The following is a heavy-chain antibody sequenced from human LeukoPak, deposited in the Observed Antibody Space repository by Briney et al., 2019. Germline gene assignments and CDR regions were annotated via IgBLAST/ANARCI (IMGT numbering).Heavy chain of an antibody. CDR2: ISGSGGST. D-gene: IGHD6-19*01. J-gene: IGHJ4*02. Sequence: SGGSLRLSCAASGFTFSSYSMNWVRQAPGKGLEWVSAISGSGGSTYYADSVKGRFTISRDNSKNTLYLQMNGLRAEDTAVYYCAKGPLTEVAGTTWDYWGQGTLVTVSS. V-gene: IGHV3-23*01. CDR3: AKGPLTEVAGTTWDY. CDR1: GFTFSSYS.